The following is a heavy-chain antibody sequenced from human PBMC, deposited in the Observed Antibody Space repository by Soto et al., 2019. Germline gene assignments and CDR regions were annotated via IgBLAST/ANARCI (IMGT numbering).Heavy chain of an antibody. D-gene: IGHD2-15*01. CDR3: ARDRSCSGGSCYGTYYFDY. J-gene: IGHJ4*02. Sequence: PSETLSLTCTVSGGSISSGGYYWSWIRQHPGKGLEWIGYIYYSGSTYYNPSLKSRVTISVDTSKNQFSLKLSSVTAADTAVYYCARDRSCSGGSCYGTYYFDYGDQGSL. CDR1: GGSISSGGYY. V-gene: IGHV4-31*03. CDR2: IYYSGST.